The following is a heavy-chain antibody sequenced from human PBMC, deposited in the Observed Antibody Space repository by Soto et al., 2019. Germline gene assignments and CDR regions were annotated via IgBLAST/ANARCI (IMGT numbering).Heavy chain of an antibody. J-gene: IGHJ4*02. CDR2: ISGSGGST. CDR3: AKDLFTGGVEEDIVVVLAPFGKLAVAGTSFDY. Sequence: EVQLLESGGGLVQPGGSLRLSCAASGFTFSSYAMSWVRQAPGKGLEWVSAISGSGGSTYYADSVKGRFTIYRDNSKNTLYLQMNSLRAEDTAVYYCAKDLFTGGVEEDIVVVLAPFGKLAVAGTSFDYWGQGTLVTVSS. V-gene: IGHV3-23*01. D-gene: IGHD2-2*01. CDR1: GFTFSSYA.